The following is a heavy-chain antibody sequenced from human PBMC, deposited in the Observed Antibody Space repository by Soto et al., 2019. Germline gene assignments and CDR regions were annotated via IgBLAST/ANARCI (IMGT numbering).Heavy chain of an antibody. J-gene: IGHJ4*02. CDR3: VKEYHYDSLTGYRPFDY. V-gene: IGHV3-23*01. CDR2: ISGSGGAT. Sequence: EVQVLEFGGGLVQPGGSLRLSCAASGFIFRNYAMHWVRQAPGKGLEWVSCISGSGGATHHADSVEGRFTISRDNSKNTLSLQMNSLRAEDTGQYYCVKEYHYDSLTGYRPFDYWGQGTRVIVPS. D-gene: IGHD3-9*01. CDR1: GFIFRNYA.